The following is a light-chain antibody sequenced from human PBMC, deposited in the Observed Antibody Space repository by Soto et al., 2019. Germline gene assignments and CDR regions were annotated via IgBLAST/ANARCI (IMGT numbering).Light chain of an antibody. CDR2: TVS. CDR3: QRYYRYPPT. Sequence: DIQMTQFPSTLSASVGDRVTITCRASQSVSTALAWWQQKPGKAPDLLIYTVSTLKSGDPSRFSASGSGTDFTLTVSRLHPDDCATDYCQRYYRYPPTFGGGTKVEI. CDR1: QSVSTA. V-gene: IGKV1-5*03. J-gene: IGKJ4*01.